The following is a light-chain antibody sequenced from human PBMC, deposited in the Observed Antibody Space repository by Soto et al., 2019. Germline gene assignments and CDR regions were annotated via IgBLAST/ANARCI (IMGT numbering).Light chain of an antibody. CDR3: QQYETSPRT. CDR2: GAS. CDR1: QSLSNNY. V-gene: IGKV3-20*01. Sequence: EIVLKQSPGTLSLSPGDRATLSCRASQSLSNNYLAWYQQKSGQAPRLLIYGASSRATDIPDSFSGSGSGADFTLTITRLEPADFAVYFCQQYETSPRTFGRGTKVE. J-gene: IGKJ4*02.